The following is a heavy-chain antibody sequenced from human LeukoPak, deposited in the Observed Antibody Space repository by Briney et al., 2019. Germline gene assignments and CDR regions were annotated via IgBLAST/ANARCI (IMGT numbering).Heavy chain of an antibody. D-gene: IGHD6-13*01. CDR2: IKRDGGEK. CDR3: VRDGPNSSSWTSYFDY. J-gene: IGHJ4*02. CDR1: GFTFSSFW. V-gene: IGHV3-7*01. Sequence: PGGSLRLSCTASGFTFSSFWMNWVRQAPGKGLEWVANIKRDGGEKYYVDSARGRFTISRDNAKNSLYLQMNSLRAEDTAVYYCVRDGPNSSSWTSYFDYWGQGTLVTVSS.